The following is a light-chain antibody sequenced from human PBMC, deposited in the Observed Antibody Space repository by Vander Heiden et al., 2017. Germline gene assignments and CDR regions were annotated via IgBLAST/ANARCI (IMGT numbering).Light chain of an antibody. J-gene: IGKJ4*01. CDR3: QQSYSTPFT. Sequence: DIQMTQSPSSLSASVGDRVTITCRASQSISSYLNWYQQKPGKAPKLLIYAASSLQSGVPSRFSGSGSGTEFTLTISRLQPEDFATYYCQQSYSTPFTFGRGTKVDIK. CDR2: AAS. V-gene: IGKV1-39*01. CDR1: QSISSY.